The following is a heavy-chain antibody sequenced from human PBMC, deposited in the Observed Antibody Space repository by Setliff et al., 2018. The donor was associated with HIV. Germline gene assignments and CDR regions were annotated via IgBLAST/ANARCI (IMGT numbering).Heavy chain of an antibody. J-gene: IGHJ4*02. CDR3: VNRAWLES. V-gene: IGHV3-7*05. CDR2: IDHFGSEE. Sequence: GGSLRLSCAASGFSFSRYWMSWVRQAPGKGLEWVASIDHFGSEENYVDSVKGRFTISRDNSKNMLYLQMNNLTTEDTAVYYCVNRAWLESWGQGTLVTVS. CDR1: GFSFSRYW.